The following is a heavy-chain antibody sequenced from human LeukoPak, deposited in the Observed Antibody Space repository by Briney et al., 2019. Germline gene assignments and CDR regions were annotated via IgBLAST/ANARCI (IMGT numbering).Heavy chain of an antibody. CDR3: AREGSAAAGPYYYYMDV. CDR1: GGSFSGYY. CDR2: INHSGST. Sequence: SQTLSLTCAVHGGSFSGYYWSWIRQPPGKGLEWIGEINHSGSTNYNPSLKSRVTISVDTSKNQFSLKLSSVTAADTAVYYCAREGSAAAGPYYYYMDVWGKGTTVTVSS. D-gene: IGHD6-13*01. J-gene: IGHJ6*03. V-gene: IGHV4-34*01.